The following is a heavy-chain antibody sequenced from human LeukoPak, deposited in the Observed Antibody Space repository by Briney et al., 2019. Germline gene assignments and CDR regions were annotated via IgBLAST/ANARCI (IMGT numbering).Heavy chain of an antibody. D-gene: IGHD2-2*01. Sequence: PGGSLRLSCAASGFTFSSYAMSWVRQAPGKGLEWVSAISGSGGSTYYADSVKGRFTISRDNSKNTLYLQVNSLRAEDTAVYYCAKTFVVVPAALTVGWFDPWGQGTLVTVSS. V-gene: IGHV3-23*01. CDR3: AKTFVVVPAALTVGWFDP. CDR1: GFTFSSYA. J-gene: IGHJ5*02. CDR2: ISGSGGST.